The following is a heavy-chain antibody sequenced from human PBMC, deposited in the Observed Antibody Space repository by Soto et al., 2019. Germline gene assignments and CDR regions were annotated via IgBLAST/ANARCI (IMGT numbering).Heavy chain of an antibody. D-gene: IGHD4-17*01. CDR3: AREDTTVLTSRGNDYYYGLDV. CDR2: IYYSGST. CDR1: GGSISSGDYY. Sequence: QVQLQESGPGLVKPSQTLSLTCTVSGGSISSGDYYWSWIRQPPGKGLEWIGHIYYSGSTFYNPSLKGRVTLAVDTSKKQFSLKLSSVTAADTAVYYCAREDTTVLTSRGNDYYYGLDVWGQGTTVTVSS. V-gene: IGHV4-30-4*01. J-gene: IGHJ6*02.